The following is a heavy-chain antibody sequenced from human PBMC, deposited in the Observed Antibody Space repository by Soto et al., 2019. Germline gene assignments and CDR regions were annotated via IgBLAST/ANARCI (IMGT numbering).Heavy chain of an antibody. CDR2: IYYSGST. V-gene: IGHV4-31*03. J-gene: IGHJ4*02. CDR1: GGSISSGGYY. Sequence: SETLSLTCTVSGGSISSGGYYWSWIRQHPGKGLEWIGYIYYSGSTYYNPSLKSRVTISVDTSKNQFSLKLSSVTAADTAVYYCARERVAASFDYWGQGTLVTVSS. CDR3: ARERVAASFDY. D-gene: IGHD6-13*01.